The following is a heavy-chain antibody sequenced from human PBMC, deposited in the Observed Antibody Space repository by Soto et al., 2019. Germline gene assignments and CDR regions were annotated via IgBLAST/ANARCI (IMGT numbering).Heavy chain of an antibody. Sequence: SVKVSCKASGGTFSSYAISWVRQAPGQGLEWMGGIIPIFGTANYAQKFQGRVTITADESTSTAYMELSSLRSEDTAVYYCARANKPYYDILTGYCTDYWGQGTLVTVSS. CDR1: GGTFSSYA. J-gene: IGHJ4*02. CDR2: IIPIFGTA. CDR3: ARANKPYYDILTGYCTDY. V-gene: IGHV1-69*13. D-gene: IGHD3-9*01.